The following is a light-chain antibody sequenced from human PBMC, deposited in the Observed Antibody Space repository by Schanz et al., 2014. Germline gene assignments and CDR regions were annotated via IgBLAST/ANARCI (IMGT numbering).Light chain of an antibody. CDR1: TGDVTSGHY. CDR2: DTS. V-gene: IGLV7-46*01. CDR3: LIWYSGARVV. Sequence: QPVVTQEPSLTVSPGGTVTLTCASSTGDVTSGHYPYWFQQKPGQAPMTLIYDTSKKHSWTPARFSGALLGGKAALTLSGAQPEDEADYYCLIWYSGARVVFGGGTKLTVL. J-gene: IGLJ2*01.